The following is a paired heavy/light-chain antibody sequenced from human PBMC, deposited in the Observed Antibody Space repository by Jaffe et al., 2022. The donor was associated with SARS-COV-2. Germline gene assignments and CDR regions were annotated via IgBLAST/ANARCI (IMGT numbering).Light chain of an antibody. J-gene: IGLJ3*02. CDR2: DVT. CDR1: SSDIGGYVY. V-gene: IGLV2-14*03. Sequence: QSALTQPASVSGSPGQSITISCTGTSSDIGGYVYVSWYQQHSGKAPRLMIYDVTNRPSGVSNRFSGSKSGNTASLTISGLQAEDEADYYCSSYTSGATRDVLFGGGTKLTVL. CDR3: SSYTSGATRDVL.
Heavy chain of an antibody. V-gene: IGHV1-46*01. D-gene: IGHD3-10*01. CDR3: ARGRKEEYYGSGSHYAFDI. CDR2: MRPSGGRT. CDR1: GYIFSTFY. Sequence: QEQLVQSGAEVKNPGASVKIPCKASGYIFSTFYIHWVRQAPGQGLEWMGMMRPSGGRTTYTQNLQGRFSMTWDTSTTTVYMELSSLTSEDTAVYYCARGRKEEYYGSGSHYAFDIWGQGTMVIVSS. J-gene: IGHJ3*02.